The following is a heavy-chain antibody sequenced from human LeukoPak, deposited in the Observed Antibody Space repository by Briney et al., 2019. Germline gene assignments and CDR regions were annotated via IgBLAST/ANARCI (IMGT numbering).Heavy chain of an antibody. V-gene: IGHV1-2*06. J-gene: IGHJ4*02. CDR1: GYTFTGYY. Sequence: ASVKVSCKASGYTFTGYYMHWVRQAPGQGLEWMGRINPNSGDTNYAQKFQGRVTMTRDTSISTAYMELSRLRSDDTAVYYCARGWRVATTPDYWGQGTLVTVSS. CDR3: ARGWRVATTPDY. CDR2: INPNSGDT. D-gene: IGHD5-12*01.